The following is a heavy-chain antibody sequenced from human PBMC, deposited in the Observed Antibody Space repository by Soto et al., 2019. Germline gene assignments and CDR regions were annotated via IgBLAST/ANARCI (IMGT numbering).Heavy chain of an antibody. CDR1: GEWVKTQD. Sequence: SETMDITRSFSGEWVKTQDVTWIRQTTERGLEWIDYMHYTGFSHYNPPLKSRLTISGDRSKNQFTLQLTSVTVADTAVYYCATSYGNAWYTYCGQGTQVTVS. CDR2: MHYTGFS. CDR3: ATSYGNAWYTY. J-gene: IGHJ4*02. D-gene: IGHD6-13*01. V-gene: IGHV4-59*02.